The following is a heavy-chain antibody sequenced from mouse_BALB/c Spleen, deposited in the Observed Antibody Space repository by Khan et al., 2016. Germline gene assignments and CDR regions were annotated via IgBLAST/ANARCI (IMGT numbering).Heavy chain of an antibody. CDR1: AFTFSSYT. CDR3: ARWELGRDYAMDY. Sequence: EVELVESGGGLVKPGGSLKLSCAASAFTFSSYTMSWVRQTPEKRLEWVATISSGGGNTYYPDSVKGRFTISRDNAKNNLYLQMSSLRSEDTALYYCARWELGRDYAMDYWGQGTSVTVSS. CDR2: ISSGGGNT. J-gene: IGHJ4*01. D-gene: IGHD4-1*01. V-gene: IGHV5-9*03.